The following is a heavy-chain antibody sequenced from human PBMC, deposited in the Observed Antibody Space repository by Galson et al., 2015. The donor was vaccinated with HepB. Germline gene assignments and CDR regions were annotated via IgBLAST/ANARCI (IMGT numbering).Heavy chain of an antibody. CDR1: GYTFTSYG. Sequence: SVKVSCKASGYTFTSYGISWVRQAPGQGLEWMGWISAYNGNTNYAQKLQGRVTMTTDTSTSTAYMELRSLRSDDTAVYYCAREDSGSYPRASVDYWGQGTLVTVSS. CDR2: ISAYNGNT. CDR3: AREDSGSYPRASVDY. V-gene: IGHV1-18*01. J-gene: IGHJ4*02. D-gene: IGHD1-26*01.